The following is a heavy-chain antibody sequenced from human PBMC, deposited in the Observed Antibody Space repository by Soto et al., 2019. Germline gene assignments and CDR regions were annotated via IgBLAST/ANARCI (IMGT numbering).Heavy chain of an antibody. Sequence: ASVKGSCKASGYTFTSYDINWVRQATGQGFEWMGWMNPNSGNTGYAQKFQGRVTMTEDTSTDTAYMELSSLRSEDTAVYYCATQPQREVKLVVPHYYYGMDVGGQGTTVTVSS. D-gene: IGHD6-13*01. V-gene: IGHV1-8*01. J-gene: IGHJ6*02. CDR1: GYTFTSYD. CDR3: ATQPQREVKLVVPHYYYGMDV. CDR2: MNPNSGNT.